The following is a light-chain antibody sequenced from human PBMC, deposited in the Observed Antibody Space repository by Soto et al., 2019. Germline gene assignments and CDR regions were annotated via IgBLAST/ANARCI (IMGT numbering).Light chain of an antibody. V-gene: IGKV3-20*01. CDR3: QQYGSSPRT. Sequence: EIVLTQSPGTLSLSPGERATLSCRASQSVSSSYLAWYQQKPGQAPRLLIYGASTRATGIPDRVSGSGSGTDFTVTISRLEPEDFEVYYCQQYGSSPRTFGQGTKVESK. CDR2: GAS. CDR1: QSVSSSY. J-gene: IGKJ1*01.